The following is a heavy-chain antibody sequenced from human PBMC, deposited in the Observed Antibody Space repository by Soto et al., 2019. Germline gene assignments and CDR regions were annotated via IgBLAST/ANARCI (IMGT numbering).Heavy chain of an antibody. CDR3: ARHYYDYVWGSYANVFDI. J-gene: IGHJ3*02. CDR2: IYPGDSDT. Sequence: GAAVKISCEGSGDSFTSYWIGWVRQMPGKGLEWMGIIYPGDSDTRYSPSFQGQVTISADKSISTAYLQWSSLKASDTAMYYCARHYYDYVWGSYANVFDIWGQGTMVTVS. CDR1: GDSFTSYW. D-gene: IGHD3-16*01. V-gene: IGHV5-51*01.